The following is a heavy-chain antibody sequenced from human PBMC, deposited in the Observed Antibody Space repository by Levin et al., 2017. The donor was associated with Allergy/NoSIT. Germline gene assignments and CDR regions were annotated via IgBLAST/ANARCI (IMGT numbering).Heavy chain of an antibody. CDR1: GFTFSSYS. Sequence: GESLKISCAASGFTFSSYSMNWVRQAPGKGLEWVSSISSSSSYIYYADSVKGRFTISRDNAKNSLYLQMNSLRAEDTAVYYCARDSVSDFWTLECPGIDYWGQGTLVTVSS. D-gene: IGHD3/OR15-3a*01. J-gene: IGHJ4*02. V-gene: IGHV3-21*01. CDR2: ISSSSSYI. CDR3: ARDSVSDFWTLECPGIDY.